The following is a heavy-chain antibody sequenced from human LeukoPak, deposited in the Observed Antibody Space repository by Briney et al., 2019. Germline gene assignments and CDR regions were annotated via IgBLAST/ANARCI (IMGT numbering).Heavy chain of an antibody. J-gene: IGHJ4*02. CDR3: ARDSAYSY. V-gene: IGHV3-30*03. CDR2: ISCEGDST. Sequence: GGSLRLSCAASGFIFRIYGMHWVRQAPGKGLEWVALISCEGDSTYYADSVKGRFTISRDNSKDMLYLQMNSLRAEDTAVYYCARDSAYSYWGQGTLVTVSS. D-gene: IGHD3-16*01. CDR1: GFIFRIYG.